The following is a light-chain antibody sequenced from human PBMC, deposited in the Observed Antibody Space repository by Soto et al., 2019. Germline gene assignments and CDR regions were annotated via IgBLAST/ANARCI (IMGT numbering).Light chain of an antibody. CDR3: QQYGGLPRT. CDR2: DTS. J-gene: IGKJ1*01. Sequence: EVVMRQSPATLSFSPGEGATLSCRASQGIGDTLAWYKHKPGQTPRLLIYDTSTRATGVPTRFSGSGSGTEFTLTISRLEPEDFEVYYCQQYGGLPRTFGQGTKVDIK. V-gene: IGKV3-20*01. CDR1: QGIGDT.